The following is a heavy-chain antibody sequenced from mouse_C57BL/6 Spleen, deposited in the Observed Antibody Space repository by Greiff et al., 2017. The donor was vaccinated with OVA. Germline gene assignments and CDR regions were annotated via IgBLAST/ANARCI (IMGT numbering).Heavy chain of an antibody. V-gene: IGHV2-5*01. Sequence: QVQLQQPGPGLVQPSQSLSITCTVSGFSLTSYGVHWVRQSPGKGLEWLGVIWRGGSTDYNAAFMSRLSITKDNSKSQVFFKMNSLQADDTAIYYCAKSHYYGSSYGAMDYWGQGTSVTVSS. J-gene: IGHJ4*01. CDR1: GFSLTSYG. D-gene: IGHD1-1*01. CDR2: IWRGGST. CDR3: AKSHYYGSSYGAMDY.